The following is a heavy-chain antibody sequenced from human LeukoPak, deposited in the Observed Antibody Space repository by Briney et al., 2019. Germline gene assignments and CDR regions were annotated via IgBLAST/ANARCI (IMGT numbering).Heavy chain of an antibody. CDR3: ARRYCANGVCYRSAFDI. CDR1: GGSISRYY. CDR2: IYTSGST. D-gene: IGHD2-8*01. V-gene: IGHV4-4*07. J-gene: IGHJ3*02. Sequence: SETLSLTCTVSGGSISRYYWSWIRQPAGKGLEWIGRIYTSGSTNYNPSLKSRVTMSVDTSKNQFSLKLSSVTAADTAMYYCARRYCANGVCYRSAFDIWGQGKMVTVSS.